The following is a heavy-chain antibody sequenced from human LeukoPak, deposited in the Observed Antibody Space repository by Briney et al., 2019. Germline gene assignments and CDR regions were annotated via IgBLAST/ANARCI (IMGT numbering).Heavy chain of an antibody. D-gene: IGHD3-10*01. CDR1: GYSISSGYY. CDR3: AKHGFGVPEGY. J-gene: IGHJ4*02. Sequence: PSETLSLTCTVSGYSISSGYYWGWIRQPPGKGLEWIGSIYHSGSTYYNPSPKSRVTISVDTSKNQFSLKLSSVTAADTAVYYCAKHGFGVPEGYWGQGTLVTVSS. CDR2: IYHSGST. V-gene: IGHV4-38-2*02.